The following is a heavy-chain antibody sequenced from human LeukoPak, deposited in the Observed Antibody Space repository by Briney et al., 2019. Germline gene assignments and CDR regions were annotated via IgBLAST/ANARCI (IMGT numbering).Heavy chain of an antibody. J-gene: IGHJ6*02. V-gene: IGHV3-23*01. CDR3: AKALWPDYYYYGMDV. CDR2: ISGSGGST. Sequence: GGSLRLSCAASGFTFSSYVMSWVRQAPGKGLEWVSGISGSGGSTYYADSVKGRFTISRDNSKITLYLQMNSLKAEDTAVYYCAKALWPDYYYYGMDVWGQGTTVTVSS. D-gene: IGHD3-10*01. CDR1: GFTFSSYV.